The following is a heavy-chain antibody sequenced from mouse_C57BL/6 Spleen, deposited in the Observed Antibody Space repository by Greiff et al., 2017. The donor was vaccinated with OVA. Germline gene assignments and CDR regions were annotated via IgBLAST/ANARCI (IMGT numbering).Heavy chain of an antibody. Sequence: VKLMESGPELVKPGASVKISCKASGYAFSSSWMNWVKQRPGKGLEWIGRIYPGDGDTNYNGKFKGKATLTADKSSSTAYMQLSSLTSEDSAVYFCARRGLNWDYAMDYWGQGTSVTVSS. CDR1: GYAFSSSW. J-gene: IGHJ4*01. D-gene: IGHD4-1*01. CDR2: IYPGDGDT. V-gene: IGHV1-82*01. CDR3: ARRGLNWDYAMDY.